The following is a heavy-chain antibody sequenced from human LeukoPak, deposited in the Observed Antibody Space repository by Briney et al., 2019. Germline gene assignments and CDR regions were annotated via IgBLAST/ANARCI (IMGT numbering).Heavy chain of an antibody. V-gene: IGHV3-7*01. CDR1: GFTFSSYA. CDR2: IKQDGSEK. CDR3: ARLSYYDSSGYDP. Sequence: GGSLRLSCAASGFTFSSYAMHWVRQAPGKGLEWVANIKQDGSEKYYVDSVKGRFTISRDNAKNSLYLQMNSLRAEDTAVYYCARLSYYDSSGYDPWGQGTLVTVSS. J-gene: IGHJ5*02. D-gene: IGHD3-22*01.